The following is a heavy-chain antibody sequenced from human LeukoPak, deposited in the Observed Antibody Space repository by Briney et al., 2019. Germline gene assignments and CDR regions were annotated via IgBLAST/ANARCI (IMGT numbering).Heavy chain of an antibody. Sequence: GGSLRLSCVVSGFPFGNFWMHWVRQVPGKGLVWVARMDTDGRTTDYADSVKGRFTISRDNARNTVYLQMRSLRADDTALYYCATDVTGSEDRWGQGTLVTVSS. V-gene: IGHV3-74*01. CDR1: GFPFGNFW. CDR3: ATDVTGSEDR. J-gene: IGHJ5*02. D-gene: IGHD6-25*01. CDR2: MDTDGRTT.